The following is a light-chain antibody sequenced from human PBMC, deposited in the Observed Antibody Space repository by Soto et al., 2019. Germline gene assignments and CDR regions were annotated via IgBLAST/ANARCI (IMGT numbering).Light chain of an antibody. V-gene: IGKV3-11*01. CDR2: DAS. CDR3: QQRNNWVT. J-gene: IGKJ4*01. Sequence: EIVMTQSPATLSVSQGERVTLSCRASQSVSSNLAWYQQKPGQAPRLLIYDASNRATGIPAWFSGTGSGTEFGLTISSLEPEDSAVYYCQQRNNWVTFGGGTKVDIK. CDR1: QSVSSN.